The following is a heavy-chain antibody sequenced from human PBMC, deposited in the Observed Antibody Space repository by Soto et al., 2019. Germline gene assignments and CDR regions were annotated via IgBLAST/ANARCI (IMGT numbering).Heavy chain of an antibody. CDR2: IKQDGSEK. D-gene: IGHD2-15*01. CDR3: ARDYVVVDPPSAAFDI. CDR1: GFTFSSYW. J-gene: IGHJ3*02. Sequence: GGSLRLSCAASGFTFSSYWMSWVRQAPGKGLEWVANIKQDGSEKYYVDSVKGRFTISRDNAKNSLYLQMNSLRAEDTAVYYCARDYVVVDPPSAAFDIWGQGTMVTVSS. V-gene: IGHV3-7*05.